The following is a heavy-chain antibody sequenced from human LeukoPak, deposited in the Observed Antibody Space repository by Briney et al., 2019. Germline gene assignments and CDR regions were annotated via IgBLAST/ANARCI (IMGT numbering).Heavy chain of an antibody. D-gene: IGHD3-22*01. Sequence: GGSLRLSCAASGFTFSSYSMNWVRQAPGKGLVWVSHINTDGTRTSYADSVKGQFTISRDNAKNTLSLQMDSLGTEDTAVYYCARELGVGVIGDAFDMWGQGTMVTVSS. V-gene: IGHV3-74*01. CDR3: ARELGVGVIGDAFDM. J-gene: IGHJ3*02. CDR2: INTDGTRT. CDR1: GFTFSSYS.